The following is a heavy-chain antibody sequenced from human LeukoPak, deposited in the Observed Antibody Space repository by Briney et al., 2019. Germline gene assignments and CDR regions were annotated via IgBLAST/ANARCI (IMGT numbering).Heavy chain of an antibody. D-gene: IGHD1-26*01. Sequence: PGGSLRLSCAASGFTFSNAWMTWVRQAPGKGLEWAGRIKSKSDGGTIDYAAPVKGRFTISRDDSTNTLYLQMNSLKTEDTAVYYCTGQLVGVLSGNYWGQGTLVTVSS. CDR3: TGQLVGVLSGNY. CDR2: IKSKSDGGTI. CDR1: GFTFSNAW. V-gene: IGHV3-15*01. J-gene: IGHJ4*02.